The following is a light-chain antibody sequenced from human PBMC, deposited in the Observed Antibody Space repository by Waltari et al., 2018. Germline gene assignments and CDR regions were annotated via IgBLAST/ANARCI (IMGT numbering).Light chain of an antibody. Sequence: DFVMTQSPDSLAVSLGERATIHCKSSQSVLFDSNNNNYLAWYQQKPGQPPKALIYWASTRESGVPDRFSGSGSGTEFTLTISSLQAEDVAIYYCQQYYNLPLTFGGGTKVEIK. J-gene: IGKJ4*01. V-gene: IGKV4-1*01. CDR1: QSVLFDSNNNNY. CDR3: QQYYNLPLT. CDR2: WAS.